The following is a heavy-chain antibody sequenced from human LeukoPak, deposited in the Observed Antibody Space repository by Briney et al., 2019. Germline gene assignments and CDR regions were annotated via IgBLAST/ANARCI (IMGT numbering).Heavy chain of an antibody. CDR1: GGSISSGGYY. CDR2: IYYSGST. D-gene: IGHD3-3*01. CDR3: ARSQLRFLEWVVNWFDP. J-gene: IGHJ5*02. V-gene: IGHV4-31*03. Sequence: PSQTLSLTCTVSGGSISSGGYYWSWIRQHPGKGLEWIGYIYYSGSTYYNPSLKSRVTISVDTSKNQFSLKLSSVTAADTAVYYCARSQLRFLEWVVNWFDPWGQGTLVTVSS.